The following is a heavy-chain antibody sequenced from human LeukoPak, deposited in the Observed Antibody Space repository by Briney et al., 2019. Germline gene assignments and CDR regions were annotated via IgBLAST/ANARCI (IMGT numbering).Heavy chain of an antibody. CDR3: XXXXXRIRPYYFDY. V-gene: IGHV3-23*01. CDR2: ISGSGGST. D-gene: IGHD5-18*01. CDR1: GFTFSSYA. Sequence: GGSLRLSCAASGFTFSSYAMSWVRQAPGKGLEWVSAISGSGGSTYYADSVKGRFTISRDNSKNTLYLQMNSLRAEDTAVYYCXXXXXRIRPYYFDYWGQGTLVTVSS. J-gene: IGHJ4*02.